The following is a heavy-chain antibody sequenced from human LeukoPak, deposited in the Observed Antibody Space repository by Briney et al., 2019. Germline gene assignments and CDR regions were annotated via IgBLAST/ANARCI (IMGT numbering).Heavy chain of an antibody. CDR1: GFTFSTYG. D-gene: IGHD6-6*01. J-gene: IGHJ4*02. V-gene: IGHV3-23*01. Sequence: GGSLRLSCAASGFTFSTYGMTWVRQAPGKGLEWVSAIGGGGDTTYYADSVKGRFTTSRDNSKNTLYLQMKSLRAEDTAVYYCAKISTSSANFDYWGQGTLVTVSS. CDR3: AKISTSSANFDY. CDR2: IGGGGDTT.